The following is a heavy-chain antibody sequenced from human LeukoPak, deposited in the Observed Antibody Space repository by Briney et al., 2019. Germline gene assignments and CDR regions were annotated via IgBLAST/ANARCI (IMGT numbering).Heavy chain of an antibody. CDR3: AREYYDSNKAPAFDI. J-gene: IGHJ3*02. CDR1: GGSISTTSYY. V-gene: IGHV4-39*02. CDR2: TFYNGST. D-gene: IGHD3-22*01. Sequence: SETLSLTCTVSGGSISTTSYYWGWIRQPPGKGLEWIGNTFYNGSTYYNPSLKSRVTISVDTSKNQFSLKLSSVTAADTAVYYCAREYYDSNKAPAFDIWGQGTMVAVS.